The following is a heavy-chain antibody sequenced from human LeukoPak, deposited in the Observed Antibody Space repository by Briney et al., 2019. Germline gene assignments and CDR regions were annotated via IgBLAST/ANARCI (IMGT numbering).Heavy chain of an antibody. CDR1: GFIVSSNY. V-gene: IGHV3-66*01. Sequence: PGGSLRLSCAAAGFIVSSNYMSWVRQAPGKGLEWVSVIYSGGSTYYADSVKGRFTISRDILKNTLYLQMNSLRAEDTAVYYCAAGNERLFDYWGQGTLVTVSS. CDR2: IYSGGST. CDR3: AAGNERLFDY. D-gene: IGHD1-1*01. J-gene: IGHJ4*02.